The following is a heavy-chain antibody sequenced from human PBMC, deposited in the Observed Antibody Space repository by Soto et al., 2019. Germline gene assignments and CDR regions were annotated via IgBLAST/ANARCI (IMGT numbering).Heavy chain of an antibody. D-gene: IGHD5-12*01. CDR2: IIPIFGTA. V-gene: IGHV1-69*13. CDR1: GGTFSSYA. Sequence: SVKVSCKASGGTFSSYAISWVRQAPGQGLEWMGGIIPIFGTANYAQKFQGRVTITADESTSTAYMELSSLRSEDTAVYYCARFTVRGYSGYETYYYYGMDVWGQGTTVTVSS. J-gene: IGHJ6*02. CDR3: ARFTVRGYSGYETYYYYGMDV.